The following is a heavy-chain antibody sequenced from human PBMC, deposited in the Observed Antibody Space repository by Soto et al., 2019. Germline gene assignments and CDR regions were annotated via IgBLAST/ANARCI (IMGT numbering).Heavy chain of an antibody. D-gene: IGHD3-10*01. CDR3: ARNLLEDPVLLFFGELSRDYYSGGMDV. J-gene: IGHJ6*01. CDR1: GGTFSSYT. Sequence: GASVKVSCKASGGTFSSYTISWVRQAPGQGLEWMGWINPNSGGTNYAQKFQGWVTMTRDTSISTAYMELSRLRSDDTAVYYCARNLLEDPVLLFFGELSRDYYSGGMDVWGQGTRVSVSS. CDR2: INPNSGGT. V-gene: IGHV1-2*04.